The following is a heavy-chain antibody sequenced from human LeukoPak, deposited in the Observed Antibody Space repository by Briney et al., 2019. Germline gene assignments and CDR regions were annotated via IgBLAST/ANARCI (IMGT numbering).Heavy chain of an antibody. Sequence: SETLSLTCTVSGGSISSGSYYWSWIRQPAGKGLEWIGYIYYSGSTNYNPSLKSRVTISVDTSKNQFSLKLSSVTAADTAVYYCARVRSARPRKLLVNVFDYWGQGTLVTVSS. CDR1: GGSISSGSYY. V-gene: IGHV4-61*10. J-gene: IGHJ4*02. CDR3: ARVRSARPRKLLVNVFDY. D-gene: IGHD6-6*01. CDR2: IYYSGST.